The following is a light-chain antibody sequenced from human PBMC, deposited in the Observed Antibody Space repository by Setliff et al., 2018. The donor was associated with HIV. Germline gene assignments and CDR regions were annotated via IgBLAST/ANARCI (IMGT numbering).Light chain of an antibody. J-gene: IGLJ1*01. CDR2: DVS. Sequence: QSALAQPPSASGSPGQSVTISCTGTSSDVGGYNFVSWYQHHPRTAPKRRNYDVSKRPSGVPARFSGSKTGNPASLTVSGLQAEDVADYYCSSYAGSSCYDVGTGTKV. CDR3: SSYAGSSCYD. CDR1: SSDVGGYNF. V-gene: IGLV2-8*01.